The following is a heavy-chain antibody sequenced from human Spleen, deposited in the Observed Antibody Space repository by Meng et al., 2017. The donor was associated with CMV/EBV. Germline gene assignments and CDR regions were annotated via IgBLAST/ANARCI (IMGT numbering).Heavy chain of an antibody. CDR2: INHSGST. CDR1: GGSFSGYY. D-gene: IGHD1-14*01. V-gene: IGHV4-34*01. J-gene: IGHJ4*02. Sequence: QVQRQQLGARLLKPSETLSLTCAVYGGSFSGYYWSWIRQPPGKGLEWIGEINHSGSTNYNPSLKSRVTISVDTSKNQFSLKLSSVTAADTAVYYCARGLKEVNPGFDYWGQGTLVTVSS. CDR3: ARGLKEVNPGFDY.